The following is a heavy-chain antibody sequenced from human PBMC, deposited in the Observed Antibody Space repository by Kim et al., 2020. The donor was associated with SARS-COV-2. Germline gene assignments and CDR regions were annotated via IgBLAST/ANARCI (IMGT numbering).Heavy chain of an antibody. CDR1: GGSFSGYY. Sequence: SETLSLTCAVYGGSFSGYYWSWIRQPPGKGLEWIGKINHSGSTNYNPSLKSRVTISVDTSKNQFSLKLSSVTAADTAVYYCAIPGAGIAAAGYEYFQHWGQGTLVTVSS. J-gene: IGHJ1*01. CDR3: AIPGAGIAAAGYEYFQH. CDR2: INHSGST. D-gene: IGHD6-13*01. V-gene: IGHV4-34*01.